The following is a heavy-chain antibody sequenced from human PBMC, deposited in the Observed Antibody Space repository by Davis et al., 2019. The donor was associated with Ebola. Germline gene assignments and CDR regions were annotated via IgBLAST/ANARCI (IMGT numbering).Heavy chain of an antibody. CDR1: GDSVSGSSGA. CDR2: TYYSSKWYN. Sequence: HSQTLSLTCAISGDSVSGSSGAWNWIRQSPSRGLEWLGRTYYSSKWYNESALSVKSRITISADTAKNQLSLHLNSVTPEDTAVYYCARGWLRSAFYQWGQGTLVTVSS. D-gene: IGHD5-12*01. CDR3: ARGWLRSAFYQ. J-gene: IGHJ4*02. V-gene: IGHV6-1*01.